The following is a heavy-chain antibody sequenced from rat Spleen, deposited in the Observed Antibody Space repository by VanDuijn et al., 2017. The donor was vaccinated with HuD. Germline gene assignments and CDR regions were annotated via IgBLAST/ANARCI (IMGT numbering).Heavy chain of an antibody. Sequence: EVQLVESGGGLVQPGRSLKLSCAASGFTFSDYGMAWIRQAPGKGLEWVASITNTGGYTYYPDSVKGRFTISRDNAKSTLYLQMNSLRSEDTATYYCTKDWEAYYWGQGVMVTVSS. CDR2: ITNTGGYT. D-gene: IGHD5-1*01. CDR3: TKDWEAYY. CDR1: GFTFSDYG. J-gene: IGHJ2*01. V-gene: IGHV5-31*01.